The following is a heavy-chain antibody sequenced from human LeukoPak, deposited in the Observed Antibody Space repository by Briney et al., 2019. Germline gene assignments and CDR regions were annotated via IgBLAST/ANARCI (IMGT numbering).Heavy chain of an antibody. V-gene: IGHV4-59*01. D-gene: IGHD5-24*01. Sequence: SETLSLTCTVSGGSINNYFWSWIRQPPGKGLECIAYIYYSDSTNYNPSLKSRVTISVDTSKNQFSLKLSSVTAADTAVYYCARGVRRDGYRGAFDIWGQGTMVTVSS. CDR1: GGSINNYF. CDR3: ARGVRRDGYRGAFDI. J-gene: IGHJ3*02. CDR2: IYYSDST.